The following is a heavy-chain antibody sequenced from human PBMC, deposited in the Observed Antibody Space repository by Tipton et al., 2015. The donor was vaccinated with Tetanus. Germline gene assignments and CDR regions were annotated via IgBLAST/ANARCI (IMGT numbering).Heavy chain of an antibody. Sequence: TLSLTCDVSGASISSAAWTWIRQPSGKGLEWIGHIFHSGSPNYNPSLKSRVSMSVDKSRKEVSLKLQSVTAADTAVYYCARGWGSSWYYFDYWGQGILVTVSS. CDR1: GASISSAA. CDR3: ARGWGSSWYYFDY. V-gene: IGHV4-30-2*01. J-gene: IGHJ4*02. D-gene: IGHD6-13*01. CDR2: IFHSGSP.